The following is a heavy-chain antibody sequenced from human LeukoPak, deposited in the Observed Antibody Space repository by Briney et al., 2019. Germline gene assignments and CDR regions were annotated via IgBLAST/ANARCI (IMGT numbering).Heavy chain of an antibody. Sequence: GGSLRLSCAASGFPLSNYWMHWVRQTPGKGLVWVSRINPDGTTTSYADSVKGRFTISRDNARNTLYLEMNSLRAEDTAVYYCARVGIGRYSFDSWGQGTLVTVSS. V-gene: IGHV3-74*01. CDR3: ARVGIGRYSFDS. CDR2: INPDGTTT. J-gene: IGHJ4*02. D-gene: IGHD1-26*01. CDR1: GFPLSNYW.